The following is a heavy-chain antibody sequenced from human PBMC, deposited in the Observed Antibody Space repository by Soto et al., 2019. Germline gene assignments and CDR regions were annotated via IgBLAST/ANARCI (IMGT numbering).Heavy chain of an antibody. D-gene: IGHD3-16*02. CDR3: ARTVIGGFDY. CDR1: GGYIISDY. Sequence: PSETMSLTCTVSGGYIISDYLSWIRQPPGKGLEWIAYIYYSGSTNYNPSLKSRVAISGDTSKNQFSLKLSSVTAADTAVYYCARTVIGGFDYWGQGTLVTVSS. CDR2: IYYSGST. V-gene: IGHV4-59*01. J-gene: IGHJ4*02.